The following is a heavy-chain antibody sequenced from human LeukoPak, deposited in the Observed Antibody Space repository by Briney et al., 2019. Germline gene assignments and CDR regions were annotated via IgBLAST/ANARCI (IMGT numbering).Heavy chain of an antibody. Sequence: GGSLRLSCAASGFTFSSYCMHWVRQAPGKGLVWVSRINSDGSSTNYADSVKGRFTISRDNAKNTLYLQMNSLRAADTAVYYCAREFPNYDILTGRGGYGMDVWGQGTTVTVSS. CDR2: INSDGSST. D-gene: IGHD3-9*01. J-gene: IGHJ6*02. CDR1: GFTFSSYC. V-gene: IGHV3-74*01. CDR3: AREFPNYDILTGRGGYGMDV.